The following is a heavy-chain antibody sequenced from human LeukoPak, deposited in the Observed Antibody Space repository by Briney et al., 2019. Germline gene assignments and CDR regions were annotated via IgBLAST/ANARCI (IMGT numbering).Heavy chain of an antibody. J-gene: IGHJ4*02. Sequence: PGGPLRLSCAASGFTFSDHYMDWVRQAPGKGLEWVGRIRKKANSYTTEYAASVKGRFTISRDDSKNSLYLQMNSLKTEDTAVYYCVRVVGEAFFDYWGQGTLVTVSS. V-gene: IGHV3-72*01. CDR2: IRKKANSYTT. CDR1: GFTFSDHY. D-gene: IGHD1-26*01. CDR3: VRVVGEAFFDY.